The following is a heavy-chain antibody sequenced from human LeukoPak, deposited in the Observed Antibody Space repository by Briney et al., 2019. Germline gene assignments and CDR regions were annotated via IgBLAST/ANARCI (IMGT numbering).Heavy chain of an antibody. Sequence: SVKVSCKASGGTFISYAISWVRQAPGQGLEWMGRIIPILGIANYAQKFQGRVTITADKSTRTAYMELSSLRSEDTAVYYCASYDSSGYLDYWGQGTLVTVSS. CDR2: IIPILGIA. D-gene: IGHD3-22*01. CDR3: ASYDSSGYLDY. J-gene: IGHJ4*02. V-gene: IGHV1-69*04. CDR1: GGTFISYA.